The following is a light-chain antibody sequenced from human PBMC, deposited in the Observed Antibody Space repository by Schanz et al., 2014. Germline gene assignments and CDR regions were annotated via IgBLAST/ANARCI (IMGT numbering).Light chain of an antibody. Sequence: QSVLTQPPSASGTPGQRVTISCSGSNSNIGSNAVSWYQQLPGTAPKLLIEHNNQRPSGVPDRFSGSKSGTSASLATSGLQSEDEADYYCQSYDSSLSAYVVFGGGTKVTVL. CDR1: NSNIGSNA. J-gene: IGLJ2*01. CDR2: HNN. CDR3: QSYDSSLSAYVV. V-gene: IGLV1-44*01.